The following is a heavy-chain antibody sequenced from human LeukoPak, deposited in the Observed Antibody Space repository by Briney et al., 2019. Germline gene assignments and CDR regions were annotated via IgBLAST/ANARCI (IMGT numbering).Heavy chain of an antibody. CDR1: GFTFSSYT. J-gene: IGHJ4*02. CDR2: ITTSDGNT. V-gene: IGHV3-23*01. CDR3: AKDGGLWVSAHWGDS. D-gene: IGHD7-27*01. Sequence: GGSLRLSCAASGFTFSSYTMSWVRQAPGKGLEWVSTITTSDGNTYYADSVKGRFTVSRDNSKNTLFLQMNSLRAEDTAVYYCAKDGGLWVSAHWGDSWGRGALVTVSS.